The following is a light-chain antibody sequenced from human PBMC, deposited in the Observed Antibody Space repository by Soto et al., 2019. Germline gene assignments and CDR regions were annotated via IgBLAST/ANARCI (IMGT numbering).Light chain of an antibody. J-gene: IGKJ4*01. CDR3: QQANSLPLT. Sequence: PGERVTLSCRASQSVSSSYLTWYQQKPGQAPSLLIYGASTRATSIPARFSGSGSGTDFTLTISSLLPEDFATYYCQQANSLPLTFGGGTKVEIK. CDR2: GAS. CDR1: QSVSSSY. V-gene: IGKV3D-7*01.